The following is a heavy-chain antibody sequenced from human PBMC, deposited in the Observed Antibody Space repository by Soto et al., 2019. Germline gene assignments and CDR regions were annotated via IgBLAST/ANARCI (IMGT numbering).Heavy chain of an antibody. D-gene: IGHD5-18*01. J-gene: IGHJ4*02. CDR3: ARRYGYGFDY. V-gene: IGHV4-59*08. CDR1: GGSISSYY. CDR2: IYYSGTT. Sequence: QVQLQESGPGLVKPSETLSLTCTVSGGSISSYYWSWIRQPPGKGLEWIGSIYYSGTTNYNPSPKSRVTIPVDTSKTQFSLKCSSVTAANTAVYYCARRYGYGFDYWGQGTLVTVSS.